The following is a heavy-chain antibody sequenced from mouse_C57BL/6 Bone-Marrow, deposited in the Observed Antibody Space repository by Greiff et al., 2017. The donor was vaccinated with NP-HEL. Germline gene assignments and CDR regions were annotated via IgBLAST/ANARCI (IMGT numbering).Heavy chain of an antibody. V-gene: IGHV1-47*01. J-gene: IGHJ1*03. D-gene: IGHD1-1*01. Sequence: QVHVKQSGAELVKPGASVKMSCKASGYTFTTYPIEWMKQNHGKSLEWIGNFHPYNDDTKYNEKFKGKATLTVEKSSSTVYLELSRLTSDDSAVYYCARRYYGSGYFDVWGTGTTVTVSS. CDR2: FHPYNDDT. CDR3: ARRYYGSGYFDV. CDR1: GYTFTTYP.